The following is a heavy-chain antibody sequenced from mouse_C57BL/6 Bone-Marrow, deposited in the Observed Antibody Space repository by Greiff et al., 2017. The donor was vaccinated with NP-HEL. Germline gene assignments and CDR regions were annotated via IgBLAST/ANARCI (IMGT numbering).Heavy chain of an antibody. D-gene: IGHD2-1*01. CDR1: GYTFTSYW. V-gene: IGHV1-5*01. Sequence: VQLQQSGIVLARPGASVKMSCKTSGYTFTSYWMHWVKQRPGQGLEWIGAIYPGNSDTSYNQKFKGKAKLTAVTSASTAYMELSSLTNEDSAVYYCTRGDLLWGFDYWGQGTTLTVSS. CDR3: TRGDLLWGFDY. J-gene: IGHJ2*01. CDR2: IYPGNSDT.